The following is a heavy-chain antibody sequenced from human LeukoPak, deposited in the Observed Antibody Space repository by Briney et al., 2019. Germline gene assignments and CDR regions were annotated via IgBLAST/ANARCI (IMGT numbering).Heavy chain of an antibody. D-gene: IGHD6-6*01. CDR1: GYTFTSYY. J-gene: IGHJ3*02. CDR3: ARESLYSSSSKGSYDI. CDR2: INPSGGST. V-gene: IGHV1-46*01. Sequence: ASVKVSCKASGYTFTSYYMDWVRQAPGQGLEWMGIINPSGGSTSYAQKFQGRVTMTRDMSTSTVYMELSSLRSEDTAVYYCARESLYSSSSKGSYDIWGQGTMVTVSS.